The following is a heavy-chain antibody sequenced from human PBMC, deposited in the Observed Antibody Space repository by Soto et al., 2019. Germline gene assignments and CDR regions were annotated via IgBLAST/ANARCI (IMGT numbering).Heavy chain of an antibody. CDR2: IKSKSDGSTT. CDR1: GFTFSNAW. J-gene: IGHJ4*02. D-gene: IGHD1-26*01. Sequence: EVQLVESGGGLVKPGGSLRLSCAASGFTFSNAWINWVRQAPGKGLEWVGRIKSKSDGSTTDYAAPVKGRFAISRDDSKNTLFLQMNSLKTEDTAVYYCTAEMGPTTDCWGQGTLVTVSS. V-gene: IGHV3-15*07. CDR3: TAEMGPTTDC.